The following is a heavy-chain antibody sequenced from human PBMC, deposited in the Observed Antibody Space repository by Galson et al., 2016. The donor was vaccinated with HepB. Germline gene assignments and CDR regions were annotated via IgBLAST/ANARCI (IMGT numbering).Heavy chain of an antibody. Sequence: SLRLSCAGSGFTFATYPMSWVRQAPGKGLEWVSGIRGSGGGIDYADSVKGRFTISRDNSKNTLYLQMNSLRAEDTAVYFCAKNKATARVWGHYYYYMDVWGKGTTVTVSS. CDR1: GFTFATYP. CDR2: IRGSGGGI. D-gene: IGHD3-16*01. CDR3: AKNKATARVWGHYYYYMDV. V-gene: IGHV3-23*01. J-gene: IGHJ6*03.